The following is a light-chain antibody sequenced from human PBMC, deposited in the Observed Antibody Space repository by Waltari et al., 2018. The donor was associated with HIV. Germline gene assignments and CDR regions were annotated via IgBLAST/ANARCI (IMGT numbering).Light chain of an antibody. V-gene: IGKV1-9*01. Sequence: DTQMTQSPSFLSASIGDRVTITCRASQGIRTYLAWYQQKPGKVPNLLIYAASTLQSGVPSRFSGSGSGTECTLTISSLQPEDFATYYCQQLNSYPLTFGGGTKVEIK. CDR1: QGIRTY. J-gene: IGKJ4*01. CDR3: QQLNSYPLT. CDR2: AAS.